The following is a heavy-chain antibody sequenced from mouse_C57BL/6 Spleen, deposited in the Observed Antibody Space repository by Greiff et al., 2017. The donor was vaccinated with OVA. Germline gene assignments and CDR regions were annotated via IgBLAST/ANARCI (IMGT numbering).Heavy chain of an antibody. CDR1: GYTFTSYW. CDR2: IDPSDSET. CDR3: ARGERGFAY. J-gene: IGHJ3*01. Sequence: QVQLQQPGAELVRPGSSVKLSCKASGYTFTSYWMHWVKQRPIQGLEWIGNIDPSDSETHYNQKFKDKATLTVDNSSRTAYMQLSSLTSEDSAVYYCARGERGFAYWGQGTLVTVSA. V-gene: IGHV1-52*01.